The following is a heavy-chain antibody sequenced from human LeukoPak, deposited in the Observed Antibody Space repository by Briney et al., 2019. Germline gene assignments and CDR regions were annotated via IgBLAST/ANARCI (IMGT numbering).Heavy chain of an antibody. CDR3: ARYETRGYSSDYFDY. D-gene: IGHD5-18*01. V-gene: IGHV1-3*01. J-gene: IGHJ4*02. Sequence: ASVKLSCKASGYTFTSYAMHWVRQAPGQRLEWMGWINAGNGNTKYSQKFQGRVTITRDTSASTAYMELSSLRSEDTAVYYCARYETRGYSSDYFDYWGQGTLVTVSS. CDR2: INAGNGNT. CDR1: GYTFTSYA.